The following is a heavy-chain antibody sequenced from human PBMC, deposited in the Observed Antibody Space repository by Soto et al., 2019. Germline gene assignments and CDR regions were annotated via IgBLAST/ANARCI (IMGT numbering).Heavy chain of an antibody. V-gene: IGHV1-69*12. CDR2: IIPIFGTA. D-gene: IGHD6-6*01. Sequence: QVELVQSGAEVKKPGSSVKVSCKASGGTFSSYAISWVRQAPGQGLEWMGGIIPIFGTANYAQKFQGRVTMTADESTNTAYMELSSLRSEDTAVYYCARELAARLGRYYYGMDVWGQGTTVTVSS. CDR3: ARELAARLGRYYYGMDV. J-gene: IGHJ6*02. CDR1: GGTFSSYA.